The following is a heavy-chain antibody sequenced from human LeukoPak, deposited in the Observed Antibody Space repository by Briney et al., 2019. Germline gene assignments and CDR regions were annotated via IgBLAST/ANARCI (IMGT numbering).Heavy chain of an antibody. D-gene: IGHD6-19*01. CDR3: ARHYIAVAGRGAFDY. CDR1: APSISSYY. CDR2: IYYSGST. J-gene: IGHJ4*02. V-gene: IGHV4-59*01. Sequence: PSETLSLTCTVSAPSISSYYWSSIRQPPGNGLEWLGYIYYSGSTNYNPSLKSRVTISVDTSKNQFSLKLSSVTAADTAVYYCARHYIAVAGRGAFDYWGQGTLVTVSS.